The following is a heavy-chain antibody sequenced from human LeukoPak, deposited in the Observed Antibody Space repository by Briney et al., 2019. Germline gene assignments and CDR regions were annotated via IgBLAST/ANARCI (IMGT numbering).Heavy chain of an antibody. Sequence: SETLSLTCTVSGGSISSYYWSWIRQPAGKGLEWIGRIYTSGSTNYNPSLKSRVTMPVDTSKNQFSLKLSSVTAADTAVYYCAIHIAARDWYFDLWGRGTLVTVSS. D-gene: IGHD6-6*01. CDR2: IYTSGST. J-gene: IGHJ2*01. V-gene: IGHV4-4*07. CDR3: AIHIAARDWYFDL. CDR1: GGSISSYY.